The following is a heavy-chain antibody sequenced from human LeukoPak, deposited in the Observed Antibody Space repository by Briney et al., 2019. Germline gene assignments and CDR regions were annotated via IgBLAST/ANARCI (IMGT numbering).Heavy chain of an antibody. J-gene: IGHJ6*02. CDR2: MYYSGST. D-gene: IGHD2-21*02. Sequence: SETLSLTCTVSGGSISSSTYYWGWIRQPPGKGLEWIGSMYYSGSTYYNPSLKSRVTISVDTSKNQFSLKLSSVTAADTAVYYCARAVCGGDCYYESPYYYYGMDVWGQGTTVTVSS. CDR3: ARAVCGGDCYYESPYYYYGMDV. V-gene: IGHV4-39*07. CDR1: GGSISSSTYY.